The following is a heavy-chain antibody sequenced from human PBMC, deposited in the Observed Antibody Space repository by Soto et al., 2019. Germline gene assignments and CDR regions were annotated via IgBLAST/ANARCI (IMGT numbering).Heavy chain of an antibody. V-gene: IGHV4-31*03. CDR1: GGSISSGGYY. CDR2: IYYSGSS. J-gene: IGHJ3*02. CDR3: AREGTISVPVDI. D-gene: IGHD2-8*01. Sequence: QVQLQESGPGLVKPSQTLSLTCTVSGGSISSGGYYWSWIRQHPGKGLEWIGYIYYSGSSYYNPSLKCRVTIAVATSKIQFSLRLSSVTAADTAVYYCAREGTISVPVDIWGQGTMVTVSS.